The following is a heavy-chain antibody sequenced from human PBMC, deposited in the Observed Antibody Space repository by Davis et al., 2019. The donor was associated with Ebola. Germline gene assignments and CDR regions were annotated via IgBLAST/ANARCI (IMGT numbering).Heavy chain of an antibody. CDR1: GGSIISSSSY. J-gene: IGHJ4*02. Sequence: GSLRLSCTVSGGSIISSSSYWGWIRQPPRKGLEWIGYIYYSGSTNYNPSLKSRVTISVDTSKNQFSLKLSSVTVADTAVYYCARGTGPVDYWGQGTLVTVSS. V-gene: IGHV4-61*05. D-gene: IGHD1-14*01. CDR3: ARGTGPVDY. CDR2: IYYSGST.